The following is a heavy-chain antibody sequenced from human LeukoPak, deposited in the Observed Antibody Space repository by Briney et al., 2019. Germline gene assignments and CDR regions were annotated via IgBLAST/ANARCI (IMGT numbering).Heavy chain of an antibody. CDR1: GGSISSGGYS. D-gene: IGHD1-7*01. CDR3: ARDAGTTYYFDY. J-gene: IGHJ4*02. Sequence: SGTLSLTCAVSGGSISSGGYSWSWIRQPPGKGLEWIGYIYHSGSTYYNQSLKSRVTISVDRSKNQFSLKLSSVTAADTAVYYCARDAGTTYYFDYWGQGTLVTVSS. V-gene: IGHV4-30-2*01. CDR2: IYHSGST.